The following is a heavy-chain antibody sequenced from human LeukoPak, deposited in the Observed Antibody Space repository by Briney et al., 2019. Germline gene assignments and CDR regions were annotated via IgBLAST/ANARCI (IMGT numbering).Heavy chain of an antibody. CDR1: GGTFSSYA. J-gene: IGHJ4*02. CDR3: ASPLNYYDSSGHISFDY. CDR2: IIPILGIA. Sequence: VASVKVSCKASGGTFSSYAISWVRQAPGQGLEWMGRIIPILGIANYAQKFQGRVTITADKSTSTAYMELSSLRSEDTAVYYCASPLNYYDSSGHISFDYWGQGTLVTVSS. D-gene: IGHD3-22*01. V-gene: IGHV1-69*04.